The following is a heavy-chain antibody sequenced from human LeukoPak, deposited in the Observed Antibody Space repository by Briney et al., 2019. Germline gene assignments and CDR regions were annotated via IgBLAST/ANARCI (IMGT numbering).Heavy chain of an antibody. V-gene: IGHV1-46*01. J-gene: IGHJ5*02. Sequence: GASVKVSCKASGYTFTTYYIHWVRQAPGQGLEWMGLINPSGASTSYAQNFLDRVTLTRDMSTSTVNIELTSLRSEDTAVYYCARGRYGSSAIINGFDPWGQGTLVTVSS. D-gene: IGHD6-6*01. CDR2: INPSGAST. CDR3: ARGRYGSSAIINGFDP. CDR1: GYTFTTYY.